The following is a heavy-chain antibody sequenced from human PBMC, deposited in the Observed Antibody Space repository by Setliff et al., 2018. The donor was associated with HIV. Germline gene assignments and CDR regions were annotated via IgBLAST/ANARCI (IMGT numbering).Heavy chain of an antibody. D-gene: IGHD5-12*01. Sequence: PSETLSLTCAVYGGSFSGYYWSWIRQPPGKGLEWIGEINHSGSTNYNMSLWSRVTISLDASRNQFSLKLSSVTAADTAVYYCARVNEVATIIYYYYSMDVWGKGTTVTVSS. CDR3: ARVNEVATIIYYYYSMDV. CDR2: INHSGST. V-gene: IGHV4-34*01. J-gene: IGHJ6*03. CDR1: GGSFSGYY.